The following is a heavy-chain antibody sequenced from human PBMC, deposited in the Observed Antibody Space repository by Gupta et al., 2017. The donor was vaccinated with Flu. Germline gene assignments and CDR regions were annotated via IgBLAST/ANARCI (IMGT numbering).Heavy chain of an antibody. J-gene: IGHJ6*02. Sequence: EVQLLESGGGLVQPGGSLRLSCVASRLTFSTSAMSLVRQAPGKGLQRVSTINNDGEYTFYADSVKGRFTITKDNSKKTLFLQMNSRRAEDTAIYYCAKLTDGYNRNWDYYGMDVWGQGTTVTVSS. V-gene: IGHV3-23*01. CDR3: AKLTDGYNRNWDYYGMDV. D-gene: IGHD5-24*01. CDR1: RLTFSTSA. CDR2: INNDGEYT.